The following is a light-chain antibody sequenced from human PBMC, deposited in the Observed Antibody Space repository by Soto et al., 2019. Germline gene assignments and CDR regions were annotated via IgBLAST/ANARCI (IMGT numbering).Light chain of an antibody. V-gene: IGLV2-14*01. J-gene: IGLJ3*02. Sequence: QSVLTQPASVSGSPGQSITISCTGTSSDVGGYSYVSWYQQHPGKAPKLMIYEVSNRPSGVSNRFSGSKSGNTASLTISGLQAEDEAAYYCSSYTSSSTRVFGGGTKLTVL. CDR2: EVS. CDR1: SSDVGGYSY. CDR3: SSYTSSSTRV.